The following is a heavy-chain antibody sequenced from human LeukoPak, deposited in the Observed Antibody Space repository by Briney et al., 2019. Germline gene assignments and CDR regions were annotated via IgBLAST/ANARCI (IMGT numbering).Heavy chain of an antibody. V-gene: IGHV4-59*12. CDR1: GGSISSYY. CDR3: ARGGYGSSWSLGMDV. D-gene: IGHD6-13*01. J-gene: IGHJ6*02. Sequence: SETLSLTCTVSGGSISSYYWTWIRQTPGKELEWIGYIYYSGSTNYNPSLKSRVSISVDTSRNQLSLMLTSVTAADTAVYYCARGGYGSSWSLGMDVWGQGTTVTVSS. CDR2: IYYSGST.